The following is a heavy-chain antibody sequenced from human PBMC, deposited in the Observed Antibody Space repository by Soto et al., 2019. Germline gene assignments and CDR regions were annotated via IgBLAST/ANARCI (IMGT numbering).Heavy chain of an antibody. J-gene: IGHJ4*02. CDR3: ARGSGIVALPGELEDVKYDY. Sequence: QVQLQQWGAGLVKPSETLSLSCAVYGQSFSGHSWAWIRQPPGKGLEWIGEINESGSTYYNPSLKSRVTISTDTSKNQFSLKLSSESAADTAAYFCARGSGIVALPGELEDVKYDYWSQGTLVNVSS. D-gene: IGHD1-1*01. V-gene: IGHV4-34*01. CDR1: GQSFSGHS. CDR2: INESGST.